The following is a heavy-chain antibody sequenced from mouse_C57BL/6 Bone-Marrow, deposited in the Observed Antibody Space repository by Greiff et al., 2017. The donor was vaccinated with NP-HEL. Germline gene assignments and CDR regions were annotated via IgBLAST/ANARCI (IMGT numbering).Heavy chain of an antibody. Sequence: SGPVLVKPGASVKMSCKASGYTFTDYYMNWVKQSHGKSLEWIGVINPYNGGTSYNQKFKGKATLTVDKSSSTAYMELNSLTSEDSAVYYCARGDLDDVYPFDYWGQGTLVTVSA. D-gene: IGHD2-3*01. CDR1: GYTFTDYY. V-gene: IGHV1-19*01. CDR3: ARGDLDDVYPFDY. J-gene: IGHJ3*01. CDR2: INPYNGGT.